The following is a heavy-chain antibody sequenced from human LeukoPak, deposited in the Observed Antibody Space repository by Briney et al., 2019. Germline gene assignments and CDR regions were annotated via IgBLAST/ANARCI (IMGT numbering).Heavy chain of an antibody. Sequence: GGSLRLSCAASGFTFSSYAMHWVRQAPGKGLEWVAVISYDGSNKYYADSVKGRFTISRDNSKNTLYLQMNSLRAEDTAVYYCAKNERFPRPYRHYYYYYMDVWGKGTTVTVSS. CDR2: ISYDGSNK. D-gene: IGHD2-2*02. J-gene: IGHJ6*03. V-gene: IGHV3-30*04. CDR1: GFTFSSYA. CDR3: AKNERFPRPYRHYYYYYMDV.